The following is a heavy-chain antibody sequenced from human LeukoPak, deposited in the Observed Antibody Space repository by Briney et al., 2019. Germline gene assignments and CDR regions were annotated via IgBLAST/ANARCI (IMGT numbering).Heavy chain of an antibody. CDR2: LYSGGST. CDR3: ARAPRMVYFDY. J-gene: IGHJ4*02. Sequence: GGSLRLSCAASGFTVSSNYMTWVHQAPGKGLEWVSVLYSGGSTYYADSVKGRFTISRDNSKNTLYLQMNSLRAEDTAVYYCARAPRMVYFDYWGQGTLVTVSS. V-gene: IGHV3-53*01. D-gene: IGHD2-15*01. CDR1: GFTVSSNY.